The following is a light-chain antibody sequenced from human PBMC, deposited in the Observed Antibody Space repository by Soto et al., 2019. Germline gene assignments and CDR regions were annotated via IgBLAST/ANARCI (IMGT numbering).Light chain of an antibody. J-gene: IGKJ5*01. CDR3: QQRNIWPPVT. V-gene: IGKV3D-20*02. CDR2: GAS. Sequence: EIVFTQSPGTLSLSPGERATLSCRASQSVSNNYLAWYQQKPGQAPRLLIYGASNRATGIPDRFSGSGSGTDFTLTISSLEPEDSAVYDCQQRNIWPPVTFGQGTRLEIK. CDR1: QSVSNNY.